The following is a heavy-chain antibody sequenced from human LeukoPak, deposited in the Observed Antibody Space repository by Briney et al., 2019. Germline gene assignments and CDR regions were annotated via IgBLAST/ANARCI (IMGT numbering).Heavy chain of an antibody. CDR3: ARESGWYYFDS. V-gene: IGHV4-59*11. D-gene: IGHD6-19*01. CDR1: GGPSNSHY. J-gene: IGHJ4*02. CDR2: IDNSGST. Sequence: ASETLSLTCTVSGGPSNSHYWSWIRQPPGKALEWIGSIDNSGSTNYNPSLKSRLTISIDTSRNQFSLTLSPVTTADTAVYYCARESGWYYFDSWGQGIVVTVSS.